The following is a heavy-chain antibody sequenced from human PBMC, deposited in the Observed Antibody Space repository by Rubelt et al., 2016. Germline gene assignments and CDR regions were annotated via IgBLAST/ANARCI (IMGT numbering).Heavy chain of an antibody. D-gene: IGHD6-6*01. Sequence: EVQLVESGGGLVKPGGSLRLSCAASGFTFSNAWMSWVRQAPGKGLEWVGRIKSKTDGGQTDYAAPVKGRFTISRDDSKNTLYLQMNSRKTEDPAVYYCTTDGDSSSSGWTTWGQGTLVTVSS. CDR2: IKSKTDGGQT. CDR3: TTDGDSSSSGWTT. CDR1: GFTFSNAW. V-gene: IGHV3-15*01. J-gene: IGHJ4*02.